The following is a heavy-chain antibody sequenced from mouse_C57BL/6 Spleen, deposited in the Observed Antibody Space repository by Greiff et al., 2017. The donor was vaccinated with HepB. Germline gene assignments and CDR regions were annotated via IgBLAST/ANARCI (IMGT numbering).Heavy chain of an antibody. D-gene: IGHD2-2*01. J-gene: IGHJ4*01. CDR2: IWSGGST. V-gene: IGHV2-2*01. Sequence: VQLQQSGPGLVQPSQSLSISCTASGFSLTSYGVHWVRQSPGKGLEWLGVIWSGGSTDYNAAFISRLSISKDNSKSQVFFKMNSLQADDTAIYYCARKGEGGYDGRYAMDYWGQGTSVTVSS. CDR1: GFSLTSYG. CDR3: ARKGEGGYDGRYAMDY.